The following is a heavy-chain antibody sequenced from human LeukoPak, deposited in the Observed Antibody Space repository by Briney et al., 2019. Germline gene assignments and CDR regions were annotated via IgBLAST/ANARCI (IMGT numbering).Heavy chain of an antibody. CDR1: GGSISSYY. D-gene: IGHD6-13*01. Sequence: SETLSLTCTVSGGSISSYYWSWIRQPPGKGLEWIGYIYYSGSTNYNPSLKSRVTIPVDTSKNQFSLKLSSVTAADTAVYYCASSGYSSSWFDYWGQGTLVTVSS. CDR3: ASSGYSSSWFDY. V-gene: IGHV4-59*08. CDR2: IYYSGST. J-gene: IGHJ4*02.